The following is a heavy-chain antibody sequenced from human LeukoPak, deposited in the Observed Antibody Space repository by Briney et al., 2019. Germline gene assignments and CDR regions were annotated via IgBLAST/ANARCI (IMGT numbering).Heavy chain of an antibody. Sequence: GSLRLSCAASGFTFSSYAMSWVRQAPGKGLEWVSAISGSGGSTYYEDSVKGRFTISRDNSKNTLYLQMNSLRAEDTAVYYCAKDLYYYDSSGHDYWGQGTLVTVSS. J-gene: IGHJ4*02. CDR1: GFTFSSYA. V-gene: IGHV3-23*01. CDR2: ISGSGGST. CDR3: AKDLYYYDSSGHDY. D-gene: IGHD3-22*01.